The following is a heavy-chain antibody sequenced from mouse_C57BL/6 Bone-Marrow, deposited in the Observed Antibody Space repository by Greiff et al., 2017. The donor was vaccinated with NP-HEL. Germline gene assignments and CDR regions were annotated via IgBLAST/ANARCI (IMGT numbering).Heavy chain of an antibody. CDR2: IDPSDSYT. CDR3: ATETIVTTNYYAMDY. V-gene: IGHV1-69*01. D-gene: IGHD2-5*01. Sequence: VQLQQPGAELVMPGASVKLSCKASGYTFTSYWMHWVKQRPGQGLEWIGEIDPSDSYTNYNQKFKGKSTLTVDKSSSTAYMQLSSLTSEDSAVYYCATETIVTTNYYAMDYWGQGTSVTVSS. CDR1: GYTFTSYW. J-gene: IGHJ4*01.